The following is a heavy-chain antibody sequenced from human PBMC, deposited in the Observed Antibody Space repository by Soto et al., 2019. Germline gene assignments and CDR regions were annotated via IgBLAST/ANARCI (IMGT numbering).Heavy chain of an antibody. D-gene: IGHD3-3*01. CDR1: GGSISSSSYY. CDR3: ASDDTYYDFWSGYYRGVYGIDV. J-gene: IGHJ6*02. CDR2: IYYSGST. Sequence: SETLSLTCTVSGGSISSSSYYWGWIRQPPGKGLEWIGSIYYSGSTYYNPSLKSRVTISVDTSKNQFSLKLSSVTAADTAVYYCASDDTYYDFWSGYYRGVYGIDVWGQGTTLTVYS. V-gene: IGHV4-39*01.